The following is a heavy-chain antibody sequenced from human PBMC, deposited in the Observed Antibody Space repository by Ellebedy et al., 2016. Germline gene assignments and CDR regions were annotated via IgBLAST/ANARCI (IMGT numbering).Heavy chain of an antibody. CDR2: ISNDGNDE. Sequence: GGSLRLXXAASGFIFSRYDIQWVRQAPGKGLEWVAAISNDGNDENYGASVKGRFSISRDNSKNRVYLQMSSLRVEDTAVYSCARVRSPDYSTNYDLDVWGQGTTVTVSS. D-gene: IGHD3-22*01. J-gene: IGHJ6*02. CDR1: GFIFSRYD. CDR3: ARVRSPDYSTNYDLDV. V-gene: IGHV3-30*03.